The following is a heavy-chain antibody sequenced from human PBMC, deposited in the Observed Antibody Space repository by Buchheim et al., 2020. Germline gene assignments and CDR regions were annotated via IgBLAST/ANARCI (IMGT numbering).Heavy chain of an antibody. CDR2: INDNGFT. CDR3: ARGRNYLVKVPGDRGPTFDC. Sequence: QVQLQQWGAGLLKPSETLSLTCAIYGGSSSGFFWSWIRQPPGKGPEWIGEINDNGFTNYNPSLKSRVSISLDTSKKQFSLKVNSVTAADSALYYCARGRNYLVKVPGDRGPTFDCWGQGIL. D-gene: IGHD2/OR15-2a*01. CDR1: GGSSSGFF. J-gene: IGHJ4*03. V-gene: IGHV4-34*02.